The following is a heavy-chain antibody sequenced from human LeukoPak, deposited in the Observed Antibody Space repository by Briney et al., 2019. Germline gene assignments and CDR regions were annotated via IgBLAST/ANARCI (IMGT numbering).Heavy chain of an antibody. J-gene: IGHJ5*02. CDR1: GFTFSSYG. Sequence: GGSLRLSCAASGFTFSSYGMHWVRQAAGKGLEWVAFIRYDGSNKYYADSVKGRFTISRDNSKNTLYLQMNSLRAEDTAVYYCTAVLLWFGEFDPWGQGTLVTVSS. CDR3: TAVLLWFGEFDP. D-gene: IGHD3-10*01. V-gene: IGHV3-30*02. CDR2: IRYDGSNK.